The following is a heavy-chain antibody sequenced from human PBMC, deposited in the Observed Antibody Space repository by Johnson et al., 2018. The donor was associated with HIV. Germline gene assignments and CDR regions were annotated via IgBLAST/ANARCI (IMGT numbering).Heavy chain of an antibody. J-gene: IGHJ3*02. Sequence: VPLVESGGGLVQPGGSLRLPCAASGFTFSSYATRWVRPAPGKGLEWVPGLSWNRGTIGSAASVKGRFTISRDNAKNSLYLQMNSLRAEDTALYYCARPVSPWSAYDAFDIWGQGTMVTVSS. D-gene: IGHD2-2*01. V-gene: IGHV3-9*01. CDR1: GFTFSSYA. CDR2: LSWNRGTI. CDR3: ARPVSPWSAYDAFDI.